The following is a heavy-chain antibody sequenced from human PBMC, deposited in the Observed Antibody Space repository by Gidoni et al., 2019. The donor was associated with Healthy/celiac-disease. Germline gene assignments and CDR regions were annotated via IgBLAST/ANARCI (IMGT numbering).Heavy chain of an antibody. J-gene: IGHJ5*02. V-gene: IGHV4-39*01. CDR2: IYFSGST. Sequence: QLQLQESGPGLVKPSETLSLTCTVSGGSISSSSYYWGWIRQPPGKGLEWIGSIYFSGSTYYNPSLKSRVTISVDTSKNQFSLKLSSVTAADTAVYYCARHFGGYGDTAGWFDPWGQGTLVTVSS. D-gene: IGHD4-17*01. CDR1: GGSISSSSYY. CDR3: ARHFGGYGDTAGWFDP.